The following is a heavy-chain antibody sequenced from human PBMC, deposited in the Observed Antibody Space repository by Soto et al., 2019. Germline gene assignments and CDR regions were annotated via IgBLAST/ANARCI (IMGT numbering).Heavy chain of an antibody. D-gene: IGHD3-22*01. CDR2: IWYDGSNK. V-gene: IGHV3-33*01. Sequence: GGSLRLSCAASGFTFSSYGMHWVRQAPGKGLEWVAVIWYDGSNKYYADSVKGRFTISRDNSKNTLYLQMNSLRAEDTAVYYCAREEGDSSGYTHYFDYWGQGTLVTVSS. CDR3: AREEGDSSGYTHYFDY. J-gene: IGHJ4*02. CDR1: GFTFSSYG.